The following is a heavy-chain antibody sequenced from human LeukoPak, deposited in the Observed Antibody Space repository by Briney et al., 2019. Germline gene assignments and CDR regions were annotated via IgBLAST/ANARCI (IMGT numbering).Heavy chain of an antibody. D-gene: IGHD5-24*01. Sequence: ASVKVSCKASGYTFTSYGISWVRQAPGQGLEWMGWISAYNGNTNYAQKFQGRVTITTDESTSTAYMELSSLRSEDTAVYYCARGAEGAADDRDGYSYGAFDIWGQGTMVTVSS. V-gene: IGHV1-18*01. CDR1: GYTFTSYG. CDR2: ISAYNGNT. J-gene: IGHJ3*02. CDR3: ARGAEGAADDRDGYSYGAFDI.